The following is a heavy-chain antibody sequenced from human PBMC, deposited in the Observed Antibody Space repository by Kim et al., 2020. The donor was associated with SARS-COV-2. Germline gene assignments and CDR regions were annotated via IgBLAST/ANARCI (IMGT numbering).Heavy chain of an antibody. CDR3: ARDLGDAPRYYYGMDV. CDR1: GFTFSSYA. V-gene: IGHV3-30-3*01. CDR2: ISYDGSNK. D-gene: IGHD3-10*01. Sequence: GGSLRLSCAASGFTFSSYAMHWVRQAPGKGLEWVAVISYDGSNKYYADSVKGRFTISRDNSKNTLYLQMNSLRAEDTAVYYCARDLGDAPRYYYGMDVGGEGTTVPLPS. J-gene: IGHJ6*04.